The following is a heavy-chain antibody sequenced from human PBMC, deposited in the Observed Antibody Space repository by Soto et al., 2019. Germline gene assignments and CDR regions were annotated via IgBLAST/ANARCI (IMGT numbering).Heavy chain of an antibody. CDR3: ATRGFTGQFDD. CDR1: GFTFSSYG. J-gene: IGHJ4*02. D-gene: IGHD3-16*01. CDR2: ISHDGSNK. V-gene: IGHV3-30*03. Sequence: QVQLVESGGGVVQPGRSLRLSCAASGFTFSSYGMHWVRQAPGKGLEWVAVISHDGSNKYYADSVKGRFTISRDNSKNTLYLQMNSERVEDTAVYYCATRGFTGQFDDWGQGTLVTVSS.